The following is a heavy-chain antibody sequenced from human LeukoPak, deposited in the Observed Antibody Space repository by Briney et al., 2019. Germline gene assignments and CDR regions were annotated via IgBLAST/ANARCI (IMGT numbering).Heavy chain of an antibody. CDR2: IYYSGST. J-gene: IGHJ6*02. D-gene: IGHD4-11*01. CDR1: GGSISSGGYY. Sequence: PSQTLSLTGTVSGGSISSGGYYWSWIRRHPGKGLEWIGYIYYSGSTYYNPSLKSRVTISVDTSKNQFSLKLSSVTAADTAVYYCARDYSNLYYYYGMDVWGQGTTVTVSS. CDR3: ARDYSNLYYYYGMDV. V-gene: IGHV4-31*03.